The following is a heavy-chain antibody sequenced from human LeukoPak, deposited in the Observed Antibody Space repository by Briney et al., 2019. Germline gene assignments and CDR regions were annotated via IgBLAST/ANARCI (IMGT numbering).Heavy chain of an antibody. D-gene: IGHD2-15*01. CDR1: GGSISYGSYY. Sequence: PSETLSLTCTVSGGSISYGSYYWSWIRQPAGKGLEWIGRIYSTGKTNYNPSLESRVTISVDTSKNQFSLKLSPVTAADTAVYYCASSLITPTNWFDPWGQGTLVTVSS. V-gene: IGHV4-61*02. CDR3: ASSLITPTNWFDP. CDR2: IYSTGKT. J-gene: IGHJ5*02.